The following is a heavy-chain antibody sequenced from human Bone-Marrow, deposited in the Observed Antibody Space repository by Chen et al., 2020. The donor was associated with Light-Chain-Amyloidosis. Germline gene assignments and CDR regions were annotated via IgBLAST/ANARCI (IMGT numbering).Heavy chain of an antibody. CDR3: ARDGPLGYCSGGSCYSQYYYDSSGYYDY. J-gene: IGHJ4*02. CDR2: IWYDGSNK. D-gene: IGHD2-15*01. V-gene: IGHV3-33*08. CDR1: GFTFSSYG. Sequence: QVQLVESGGGVVQPGRSLRLSCAASGFTFSSYGMHWVRQAPGKGLGWVAVIWYDGSNKYYADSVKGRFTISRDNSKNTLYLQMNSLRAEDTAVYYCARDGPLGYCSGGSCYSQYYYDSSGYYDYWGQGTLVTVSS.